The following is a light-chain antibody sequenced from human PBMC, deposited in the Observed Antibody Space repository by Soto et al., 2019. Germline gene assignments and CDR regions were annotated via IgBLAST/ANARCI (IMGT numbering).Light chain of an antibody. CDR1: QNINNY. J-gene: IGKJ1*01. V-gene: IGKV1-33*01. CDR2: DAS. CDR3: QQYNSYSLT. Sequence: DIQMTQSPSSLSAPVGDRVTITCQASQNINNYLNWYQQKPGRAPKLLIYDASNLEAGVPSRFRGSGSGTEFTLTISSLQPDDFATYYCQQYNSYSLTFGQGTKVDI.